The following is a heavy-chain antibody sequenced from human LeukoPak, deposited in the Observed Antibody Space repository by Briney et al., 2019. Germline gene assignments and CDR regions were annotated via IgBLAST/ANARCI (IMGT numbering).Heavy chain of an antibody. D-gene: IGHD5-24*01. CDR2: ISYDGSNK. V-gene: IGHV3-30-3*01. CDR3: ARDEGEMATISGNDY. Sequence: GRSLRPSCAASGFTFSSYAMHWVRQAPGKGLEWVAVISYDGSNKYYADSVKGRFTISRDNSKNTLYLQMNSLRAEDTAVYYCARDEGEMATISGNDYWGQETLVTVSS. CDR1: GFTFSSYA. J-gene: IGHJ4*02.